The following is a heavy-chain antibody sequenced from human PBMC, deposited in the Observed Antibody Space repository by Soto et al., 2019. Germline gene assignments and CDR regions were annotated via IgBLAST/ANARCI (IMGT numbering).Heavy chain of an antibody. CDR1: GFTFSSYG. Sequence: GGSLRLSCAASGFTFSSYGINWVRQAPGKGLEWVSSISSSSIYIYYADSVKGRFTISRDNAKNSLYLQMNSLRAEDTAVYYCARGARYNWNYDWFDPWGQGTLVTVSS. D-gene: IGHD1-7*01. J-gene: IGHJ5*02. V-gene: IGHV3-21*01. CDR2: ISSSSIYI. CDR3: ARGARYNWNYDWFDP.